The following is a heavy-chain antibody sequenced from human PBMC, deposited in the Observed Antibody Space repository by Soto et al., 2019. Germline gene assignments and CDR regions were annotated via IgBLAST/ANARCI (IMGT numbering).Heavy chain of an antibody. CDR3: ANGYCSGGSCFADAFDI. V-gene: IGHV1-8*01. D-gene: IGHD2-15*01. J-gene: IGHJ3*02. Sequence: ASVKVSCKASGYTFTSYDINWVRQATGQGLEWMGWMNPNSGNTGYAQKFQGRVTMTRNTSISTAYMELSSLRSEDTAVYYCANGYCSGGSCFADAFDIWGQGTMVTVSS. CDR2: MNPNSGNT. CDR1: GYTFTSYD.